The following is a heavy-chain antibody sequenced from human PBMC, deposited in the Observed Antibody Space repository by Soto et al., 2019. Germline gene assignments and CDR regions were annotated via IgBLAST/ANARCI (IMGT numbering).Heavy chain of an antibody. CDR2: ISGTGVGT. V-gene: IGHV3-23*01. CDR1: GFTFSSYA. Sequence: EVQLLESGGGLVQPGGSLRLSCAASGFTFSSYAMSWVRQAPGKGLEWVSAISGTGVGTYYADSVKGRFTISRDNSKNPLYLQMNSLRAEDTAVYYCAKCMTTVTTFPFDIWGQGTMVTVSS. CDR3: AKCMTTVTTFPFDI. D-gene: IGHD4-17*01. J-gene: IGHJ3*02.